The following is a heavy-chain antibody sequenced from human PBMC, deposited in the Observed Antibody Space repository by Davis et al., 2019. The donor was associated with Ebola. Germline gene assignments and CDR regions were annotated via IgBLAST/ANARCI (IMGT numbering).Heavy chain of an antibody. CDR2: INPSGGST. CDR3: AASVRAVAGDY. V-gene: IGHV1-46*01. Sequence: ASVKVSCKASRYTFTSHYMQWVRQAPGQGLEWMGIINPSGGSTSYAQKFQGRVTMTRDTSTSTVYMELSSLRSEDTAVYYCAASVRAVAGDYWGQGTLVTVSS. CDR1: RYTFTSHY. D-gene: IGHD6-19*01. J-gene: IGHJ4*02.